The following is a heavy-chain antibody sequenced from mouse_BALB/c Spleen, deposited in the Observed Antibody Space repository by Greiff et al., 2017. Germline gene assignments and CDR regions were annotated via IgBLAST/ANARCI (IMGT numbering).Heavy chain of an antibody. D-gene: IGHD1-1*01. CDR3: ARAGGFYYGSSRYFDV. CDR2: IDPYNGGT. Sequence: EVQLVESGPELVKPGASVKVSCKASGYSFTDYNMYWVKQSHGKSLEWIGYIDPYNGGTSYNQKFKGKATLTVDKSSSTAFMHLNSLTSEDSAVYYCARAGGFYYGSSRYFDVWGAGTTVTVSS. CDR1: GYSFTDYN. J-gene: IGHJ1*01. V-gene: IGHV1S135*01.